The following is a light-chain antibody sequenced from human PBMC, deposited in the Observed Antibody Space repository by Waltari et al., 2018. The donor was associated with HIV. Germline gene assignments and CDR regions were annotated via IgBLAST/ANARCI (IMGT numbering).Light chain of an antibody. CDR3: GADHGSGSNFRWV. J-gene: IGLJ3*02. Sequence: QPVLTQPPSASASLGASVTLTCTLSSGYSNYKVDWYQQRPGKGPRFGMRVGTGGIVGSKWECIPDRFSVLGSGLNRYLTIKNIQEEDESDYHCGADHGSGSNFRWVFCGGTKLTVL. CDR1: SGYSNYK. V-gene: IGLV9-49*01. CDR2: VGTGGIVG.